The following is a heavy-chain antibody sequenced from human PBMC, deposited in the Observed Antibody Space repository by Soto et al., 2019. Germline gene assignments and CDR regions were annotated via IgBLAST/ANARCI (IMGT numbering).Heavy chain of an antibody. CDR2: INPNSGGT. D-gene: IGHD2-2*01. CDR3: ARGEVVVVPAAIYYYHGMDV. CDR1: GYTFTGYY. Sequence: ASVKVSCKASGYTFTGYYMHWVRQAPGQGLEWMGWINPNSGGTNYAQKFQGWVTISVDTSKNQFSLKLSSVTAADTAVYYCARGEVVVVPAAIYYYHGMDVWGQGTTVTVSS. V-gene: IGHV1-2*04. J-gene: IGHJ6*02.